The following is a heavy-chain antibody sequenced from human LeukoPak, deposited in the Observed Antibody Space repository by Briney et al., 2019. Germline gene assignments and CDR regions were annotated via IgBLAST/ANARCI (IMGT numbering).Heavy chain of an antibody. CDR2: INHSGST. CDR3: ARHPLFGVKGAFDI. CDR1: GGSFSGYY. V-gene: IGHV4-34*01. D-gene: IGHD2-21*01. Sequence: SETLSLTCAVYGGSFSGYYWSWIRQPPGKGLEWVGEINHSGSTNYNPSLKSRVTISVDTSKNQFSLKLSSVTAADTAVYYCARHPLFGVKGAFDIWGQGTMVTVSS. J-gene: IGHJ3*02.